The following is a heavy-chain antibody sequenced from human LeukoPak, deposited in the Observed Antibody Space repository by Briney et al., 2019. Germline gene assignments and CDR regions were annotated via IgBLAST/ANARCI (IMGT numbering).Heavy chain of an antibody. CDR1: GCTFSRYS. Sequence: GGALRLSCAASGCTFSRYSMNGVRQARGRGLEWVSYISSSSRYIYYADLVKGRFTISRDNAKNPLYLQMTSLRAEDTAVYYCAREAGAYSNYWGQGTLVTVSS. CDR2: ISSSSRYI. J-gene: IGHJ4*02. CDR3: AREAGAYSNY. V-gene: IGHV3-21*06. D-gene: IGHD3-10*01.